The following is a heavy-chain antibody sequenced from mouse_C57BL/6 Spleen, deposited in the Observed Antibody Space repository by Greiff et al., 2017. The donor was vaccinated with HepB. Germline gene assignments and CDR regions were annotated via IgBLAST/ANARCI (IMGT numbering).Heavy chain of an antibody. Sequence: QVQLQQPGAELVKPGASVKMSCKASGYTFTSYWITWVKQRPGQGLEWIGDIYPGSGSTNYTEKFKSKATLTVDTSSSTAYMQRSSLTAEDSAVYYCARSITTVVARDWYFDVWGTGTTVTVSS. V-gene: IGHV1-55*01. D-gene: IGHD1-1*01. CDR3: ARSITTVVARDWYFDV. CDR2: IYPGSGST. CDR1: GYTFTSYW. J-gene: IGHJ1*03.